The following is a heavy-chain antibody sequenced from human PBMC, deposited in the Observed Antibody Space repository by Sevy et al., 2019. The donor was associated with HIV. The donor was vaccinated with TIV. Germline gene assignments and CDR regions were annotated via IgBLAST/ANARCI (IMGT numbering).Heavy chain of an antibody. V-gene: IGHV4-38-2*02. CDR3: ARVFPGVRGVGGNY. J-gene: IGHJ4*02. CDR1: GYSISSGYF. D-gene: IGHD3-10*01. CDR2: IFHSGTT. Sequence: SETLSLACTVSGYSISSGYFWGWIRQPPGKGLEWIGTIFHSGTTYYHPSLNSRVNISVDTLNNQFSLKLDSVTAADTAVYYCARVFPGVRGVGGNYWVQGTLVTVSS.